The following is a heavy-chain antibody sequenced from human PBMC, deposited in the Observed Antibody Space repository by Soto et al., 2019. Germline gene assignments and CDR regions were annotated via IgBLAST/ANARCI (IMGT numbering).Heavy chain of an antibody. Sequence: SETLSLTCTVSGVSISTYYWNWIRQPPGKGLEWIGYIYYTGSTNYNPSLKSRVTISVDTSKNQFSLRLNSVTAADSAVYYCVRGDSAYDPPPYWGQGTLVTVSS. CDR1: GVSISTYY. CDR3: VRGDSAYDPPPY. V-gene: IGHV4-59*01. J-gene: IGHJ4*02. CDR2: IYYTGST. D-gene: IGHD5-12*01.